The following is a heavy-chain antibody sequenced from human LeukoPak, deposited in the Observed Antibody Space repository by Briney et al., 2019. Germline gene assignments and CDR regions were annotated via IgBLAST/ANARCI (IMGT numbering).Heavy chain of an antibody. Sequence: GGSLRLSCAGSGFTFSSNPLSWVRQAPGKGLEWVSAISGSGGNTYYGDSVRGRFTISGDNSKNTLYLQMNTLRADDTAVYYCATTKQARRYFDYWGQGILVTVSS. CDR3: ATTKQARRYFDY. D-gene: IGHD1-1*01. J-gene: IGHJ4*02. V-gene: IGHV3-23*01. CDR2: ISGSGGNT. CDR1: GFTFSSNP.